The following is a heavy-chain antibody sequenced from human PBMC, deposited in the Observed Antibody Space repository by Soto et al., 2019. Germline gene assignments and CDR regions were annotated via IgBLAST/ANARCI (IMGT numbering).Heavy chain of an antibody. V-gene: IGHV4-39*01. Sequence: SETLSLTCTVSGGSVSSGNYYWSWIRQPPGKGLEWIGFIFYTGSTCYNPSLKSRVTMSVDTSKNQFSLKLSSVTAADTAVYYCARVSGSYYYGMDVWGQGTTVTVSS. J-gene: IGHJ6*02. D-gene: IGHD1-26*01. CDR1: GGSVSSGNYY. CDR2: IFYTGST. CDR3: ARVSGSYYYGMDV.